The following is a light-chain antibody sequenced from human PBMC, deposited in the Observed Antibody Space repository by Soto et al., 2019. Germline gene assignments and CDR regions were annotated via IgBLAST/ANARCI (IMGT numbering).Light chain of an antibody. Sequence: QSILTQPPSLSAAPGQKVTISCSGVNSNIGSNYVSWYQQFPGAAPKLLMYEDNRRPSEIPDRFSGSKSGTSATLGITGLQLGDEADSFCGTWDSALSVVAFGGGTKVTVL. J-gene: IGLJ2*01. CDR3: GTWDSALSVVA. V-gene: IGLV1-51*01. CDR2: EDN. CDR1: NSNIGSNY.